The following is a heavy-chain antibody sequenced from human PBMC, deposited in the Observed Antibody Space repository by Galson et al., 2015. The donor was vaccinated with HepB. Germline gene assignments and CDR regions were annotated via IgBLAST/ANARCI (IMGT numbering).Heavy chain of an antibody. V-gene: IGHV3-9*01. D-gene: IGHD1-26*01. Sequence: SLRLSCAASGFTFDDYAMHWVRQAPGKGLEWVSGISWNSGSIGYADSVKGRFTISRDNAKNSLYLQMNSLRAEDTALYYCAKDSGSYYLTYAFDIWGQGTMVTVSS. CDR3: AKDSGSYYLTYAFDI. CDR1: GFTFDDYA. J-gene: IGHJ3*02. CDR2: ISWNSGSI.